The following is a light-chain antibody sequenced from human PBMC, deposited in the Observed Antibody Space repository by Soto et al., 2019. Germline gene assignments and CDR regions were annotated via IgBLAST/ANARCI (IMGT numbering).Light chain of an antibody. CDR2: SAS. CDR1: QGISSR. V-gene: IGKV1-12*01. CDR3: QQTLSFPLT. Sequence: DIQMTQSPSSVYASVGDRVTITCRASQGISSRLAWYQQKPGKAPKLLMYSASTLESGVPSRFSGSGSGTDFTLNITSLQPDDFASYFCQQTLSFPLTFGGGTKVE. J-gene: IGKJ4*01.